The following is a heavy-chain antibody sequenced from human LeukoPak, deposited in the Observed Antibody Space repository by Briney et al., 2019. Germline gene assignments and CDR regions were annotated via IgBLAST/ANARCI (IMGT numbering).Heavy chain of an antibody. V-gene: IGHV3-48*01. J-gene: IGHJ4*02. Sequence: PGGSLRLSCAASGFTFSSYNMNWVRQAPGKGLEWVAYISGSSTIIYYADSVKGRFTISRDNSKNTLYLQMNSLRAEDTAVYYCAKDQFRYCSGGFDYWGQGTLVTVSS. CDR2: ISGSSTII. D-gene: IGHD2-15*01. CDR3: AKDQFRYCSGGFDY. CDR1: GFTFSSYN.